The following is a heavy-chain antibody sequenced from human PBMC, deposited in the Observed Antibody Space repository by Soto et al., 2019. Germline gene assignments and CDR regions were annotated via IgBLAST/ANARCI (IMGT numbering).Heavy chain of an antibody. CDR2: IYYSEST. CDR3: ARGVGVVPYYYYYYMDV. CDR1: CGSISSHY. Sequence: SETLSLTYTVSCGSISSHYWSWIRQPPGKRLEWIGYIYYSESTNYNPSLKSRVTISVDTSKNQSSLKLSSVTAADTVVYYCARGVGVVPYYYYYYMDVWGKGTTVTVSS. J-gene: IGHJ6*03. D-gene: IGHD3-3*01. V-gene: IGHV4-59*11.